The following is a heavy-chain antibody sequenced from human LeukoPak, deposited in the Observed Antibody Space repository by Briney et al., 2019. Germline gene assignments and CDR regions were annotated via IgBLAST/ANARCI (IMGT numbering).Heavy chain of an antibody. V-gene: IGHV3-7*01. D-gene: IGHD1-26*01. J-gene: IGHJ4*02. CDR1: GFTFSSYW. CDR2: IKQEGSEK. CDR3: ARHLKYSGSYSVSY. Sequence: PGGSLRLSCAASGFTFSSYWMSWVRQAPGKGLEWVANIKQEGSEKYYVDSVKGRFTISRDNAKNSLYLQMNSLRAEDTAVYYCARHLKYSGSYSVSYWGQGTLVTVSS.